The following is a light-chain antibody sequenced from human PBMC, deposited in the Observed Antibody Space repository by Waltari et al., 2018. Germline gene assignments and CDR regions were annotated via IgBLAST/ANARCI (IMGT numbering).Light chain of an antibody. J-gene: IGKJ1*01. CDR3: LQYNTYWT. CDR1: QSISSW. CDR2: RAS. Sequence: DIQLTPSPSTLSASVGDRVTITCRASQSISSWLAWYQQKPGRAPKFLIYRASNLESGVPSRFSGSGFGTEFTLTISSLQPDDFATYYCLQYNTYWTFGQGTKVEFK. V-gene: IGKV1-5*03.